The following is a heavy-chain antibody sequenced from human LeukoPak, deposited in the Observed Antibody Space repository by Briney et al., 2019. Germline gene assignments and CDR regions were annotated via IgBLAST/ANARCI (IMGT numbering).Heavy chain of an antibody. CDR3: ARHLGGYYYYYMDV. V-gene: IGHV1-69*13. CDR2: IIPIFGTA. D-gene: IGHD3-16*01. CDR1: GGTFSSYA. J-gene: IGHJ6*03. Sequence: ASVKVSCKASGGTFSSYAISWVRQAPGQGLEWMGGIIPIFGTANYAQKFQGRVTITADESTSTAYVELSSLRSEDTAVYYCARHLGGYYYYYMDVWGKGTTVTVSS.